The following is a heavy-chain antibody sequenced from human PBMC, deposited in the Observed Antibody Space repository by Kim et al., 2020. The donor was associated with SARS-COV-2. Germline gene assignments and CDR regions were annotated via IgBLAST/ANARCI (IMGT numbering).Heavy chain of an antibody. V-gene: IGHV3-73*01. CDR1: GFTFSGSA. J-gene: IGHJ4*02. Sequence: GGSLRLSCAASGFTFSGSAMHCVRQASGKGLEWVGRIRSKANSYATAYAASVKGRFTISRDDSKNTAYLQMNSLKTEDTAVYYCIGFQQLYQGDYWGQGTLVTVSS. CDR3: IGFQQLYQGDY. D-gene: IGHD2-2*01. CDR2: IRSKANSYAT.